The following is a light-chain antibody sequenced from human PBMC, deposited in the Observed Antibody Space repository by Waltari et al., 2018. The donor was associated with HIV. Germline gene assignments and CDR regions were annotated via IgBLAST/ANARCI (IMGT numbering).Light chain of an antibody. CDR1: SSNIGKNS. Sequence: QSVLTQPPSVSGTPGQRVTISCSGSSSNIGKNSVHWYQQLPGAAPKVLIYINSQRPSGVPDRFSGSKSGTSAALAISGLHSEDEADYYCEAWDDTLNGFVFGTGTRVTVL. CDR3: EAWDDTLNGFV. CDR2: INS. J-gene: IGLJ1*01. V-gene: IGLV1-44*01.